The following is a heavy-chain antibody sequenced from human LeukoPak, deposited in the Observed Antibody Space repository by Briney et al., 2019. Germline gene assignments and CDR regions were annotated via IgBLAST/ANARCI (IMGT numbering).Heavy chain of an antibody. CDR2: VSYDGSNK. Sequence: PGGSLRLSCAASGFTFSSYAMHWVRQAPGKGLEWVAVVSYDGSNKYYADSVKGRFTISRDNSNNTLYLQMNSLRAEDTAVYYCARGVDYGDYYYYGMDVWGQGTTVTVSS. D-gene: IGHD4-17*01. V-gene: IGHV3-30-3*01. J-gene: IGHJ6*02. CDR3: ARGVDYGDYYYYGMDV. CDR1: GFTFSSYA.